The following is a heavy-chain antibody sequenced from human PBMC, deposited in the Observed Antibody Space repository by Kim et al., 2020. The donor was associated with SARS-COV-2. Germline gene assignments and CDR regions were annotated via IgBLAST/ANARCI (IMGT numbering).Heavy chain of an antibody. CDR1: GYTFTSYG. D-gene: IGHD1-20*01. V-gene: IGHV1-18*01. J-gene: IGHJ4*02. Sequence: ASVKVSCKASGYTFTSYGISWVRQAPGQGLEWMGWISAYNGNTNYAQKLQGRVTMTTDTSTSTAYMELRSLRSDDTAVYYCARDSWGNWNDHFDYWGQGTLVTVSS. CDR2: ISAYNGNT. CDR3: ARDSWGNWNDHFDY.